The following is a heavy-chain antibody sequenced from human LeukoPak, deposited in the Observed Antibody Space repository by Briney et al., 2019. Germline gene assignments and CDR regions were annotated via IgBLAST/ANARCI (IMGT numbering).Heavy chain of an antibody. Sequence: GGSLRLSCAASGFTFSNYGMQWVRQAPGKGLEWVVVISHDGSIKNYADSVKGRFTISRDNSKNTLYLQMNSLRAEDTAVYYCARDVATFGYFDYWGQGTLVTVSS. V-gene: IGHV3-30*03. CDR2: ISHDGSIK. D-gene: IGHD5-12*01. CDR1: GFTFSNYG. J-gene: IGHJ4*02. CDR3: ARDVATFGYFDY.